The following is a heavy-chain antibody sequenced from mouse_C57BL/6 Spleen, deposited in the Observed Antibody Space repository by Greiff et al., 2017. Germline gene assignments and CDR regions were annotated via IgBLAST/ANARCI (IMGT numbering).Heavy chain of an antibody. D-gene: IGHD1-1*01. Sequence: QVQLQQPGAELVKPGASVKMSCKASGYTFTSYWITWVKQRPGQGLEWIGDIYPGSGSTNYNEKFKSKATLTVDTSSSTAYMQLSSLTSEDSAVYYCARIDYYVTDFDYWGQGTTLTFSS. CDR3: ARIDYYVTDFDY. CDR2: IYPGSGST. CDR1: GYTFTSYW. J-gene: IGHJ2*01. V-gene: IGHV1-55*01.